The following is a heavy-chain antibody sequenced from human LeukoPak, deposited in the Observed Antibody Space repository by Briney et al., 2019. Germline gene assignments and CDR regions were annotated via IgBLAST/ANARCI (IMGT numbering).Heavy chain of an antibody. Sequence: SETLSLTGTVSGGSISSNYWSWIRQPPGKGLEWIGYTYYSGSTNYNPSLKSRVTTSVDTSKNQFSRKLSSVTAADTAVYYWARRRGPDYYDSSGYYYFDYWGQGTLVTASS. J-gene: IGHJ4*02. D-gene: IGHD3-22*01. CDR2: TYYSGST. CDR3: ARRRGPDYYDSSGYYYFDY. CDR1: GGSISSNY. V-gene: IGHV4-59*08.